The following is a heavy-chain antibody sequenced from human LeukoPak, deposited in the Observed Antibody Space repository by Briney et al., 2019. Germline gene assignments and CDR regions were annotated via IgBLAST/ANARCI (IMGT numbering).Heavy chain of an antibody. CDR2: ISAYNGKT. V-gene: IGHV1-18*01. CDR1: GYTFTSTY. J-gene: IGHJ4*02. D-gene: IGHD1-26*01. CDR3: ARGGTYYPSIDY. Sequence: GASVKVSCTTSGYTFTSTYINWVRQAPGQGLEWMGWISAYNGKTNYAQKFQGRVTMTTDSSTSTASMDLTSLRPDDTAVYYCARGGTYYPSIDYWGQGTLVTVSS.